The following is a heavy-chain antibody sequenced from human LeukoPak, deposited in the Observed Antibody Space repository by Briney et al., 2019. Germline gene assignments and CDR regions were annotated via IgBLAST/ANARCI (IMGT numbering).Heavy chain of an antibody. Sequence: SETLSLTCTVSGGSISSGGYYWSWIRQPPGKGLEWIGYIYHSGSTYYNPSLKSRVTISVDGSKNQFSLKLSSVTAADTAVYYCARAYCSSTSCWGRGYYFDYWGQGTLVTVSS. CDR2: IYHSGST. V-gene: IGHV4-30-2*01. D-gene: IGHD2-2*01. J-gene: IGHJ4*02. CDR1: GGSISSGGYY. CDR3: ARAYCSSTSCWGRGYYFDY.